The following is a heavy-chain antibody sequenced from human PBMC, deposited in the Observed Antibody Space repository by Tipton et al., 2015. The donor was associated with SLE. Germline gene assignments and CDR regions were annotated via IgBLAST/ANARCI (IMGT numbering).Heavy chain of an antibody. Sequence: SLRLSCAASGFTFSSYEMNWVRQAPGKGLEWVAVIWYDGSNKYYADSVKGRFTISRDNSKNTLYLQMNSLRAEDTAVYYCAREWELEGDAFDIWGQGTMVTVSS. CDR3: AREWELEGDAFDI. V-gene: IGHV3-33*08. CDR2: IWYDGSNK. CDR1: GFTFSSYE. D-gene: IGHD1-26*01. J-gene: IGHJ3*02.